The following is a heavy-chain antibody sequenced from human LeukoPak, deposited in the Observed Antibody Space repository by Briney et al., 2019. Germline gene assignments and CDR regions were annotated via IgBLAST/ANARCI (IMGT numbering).Heavy chain of an antibody. Sequence: ATVKVSCKASGYSFIRYHIHWVRQAPGQGLEWMGVLKLYDGSISHAQKFQGRVTMTSDTSTSTVYMELSSLRSEDTAVYFCARDRGWAGYTYGFYYWGQGTLVTVSS. CDR1: GYSFIRYH. D-gene: IGHD5-18*01. CDR2: LKLYDGSI. V-gene: IGHV1-46*01. CDR3: ARDRGWAGYTYGFYY. J-gene: IGHJ4*02.